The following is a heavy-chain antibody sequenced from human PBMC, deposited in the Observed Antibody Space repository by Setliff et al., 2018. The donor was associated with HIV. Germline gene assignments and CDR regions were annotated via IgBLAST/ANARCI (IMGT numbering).Heavy chain of an antibody. CDR2: ISGSGGST. D-gene: IGHD3-22*01. J-gene: IGHJ4*02. Sequence: GGSLRLSCAASGFTVSSYAMSWVRQAPGKGLEWVSAISGSGGSTYYAGSVKGRFTISRDNSKNTLYLQMNSLRAEDTAVYYCAKDRTVVVITIFDYWGQGTLVTVSS. CDR1: GFTVSSYA. V-gene: IGHV3-23*01. CDR3: AKDRTVVVITIFDY.